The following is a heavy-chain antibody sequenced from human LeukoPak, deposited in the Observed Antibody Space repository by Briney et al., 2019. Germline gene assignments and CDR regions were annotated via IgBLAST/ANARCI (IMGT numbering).Heavy chain of an antibody. CDR3: ARDPPSHSSSWSPHFDY. CDR1: GFTFSSYA. D-gene: IGHD6-13*01. Sequence: GGSLRLSCAASGFTFSSYAMSWVRQAPGKGLEWVSSISSSSYIYYADSVKGRFTISRDNAKNSLYLQMNSLRAEDTAVYYCARDPPSHSSSWSPHFDYWGQGTLVTVSS. V-gene: IGHV3-21*01. CDR2: ISSSSYI. J-gene: IGHJ4*02.